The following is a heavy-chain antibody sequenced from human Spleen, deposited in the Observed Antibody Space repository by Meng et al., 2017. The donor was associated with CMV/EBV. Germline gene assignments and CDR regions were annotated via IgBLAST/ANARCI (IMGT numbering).Heavy chain of an antibody. V-gene: IGHV3-7*01. CDR2: IKQDGSEK. CDR1: GFTFSSYW. Sequence: GESLKISCAASGFTFSSYWMSWVRQAPGKGLEWVANIKQDGSEKYYVDSVKGRFTISRDNAKNSLYLQMNSLRAEDTAVYYCAREPGQYDFWSGSLDYWGQGILVTVSS. D-gene: IGHD3-3*01. CDR3: AREPGQYDFWSGSLDY. J-gene: IGHJ4*02.